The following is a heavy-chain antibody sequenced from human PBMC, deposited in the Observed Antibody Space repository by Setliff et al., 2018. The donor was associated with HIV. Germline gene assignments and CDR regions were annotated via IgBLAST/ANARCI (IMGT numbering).Heavy chain of an antibody. J-gene: IGHJ6*03. CDR1: GGSFSDYY. CDR3: ARVRTGSYFQRLDYYYMDV. Sequence: SETLSLTCAVYGGSFSDYYWGWIRQSPGKGLEWIGEINHSESTNYNPSLKSRVTISVDTSKNQFSLKLSSVTAADTAVYFCARVRTGSYFQRLDYYYMDVWGKGTTVTVSS. D-gene: IGHD3-9*01. V-gene: IGHV4-34*01. CDR2: INHSEST.